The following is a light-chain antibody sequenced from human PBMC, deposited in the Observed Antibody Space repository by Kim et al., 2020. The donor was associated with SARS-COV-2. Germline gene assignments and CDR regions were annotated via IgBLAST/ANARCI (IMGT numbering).Light chain of an antibody. V-gene: IGKV3-20*01. J-gene: IGKJ2*01. CDR2: GAS. Sequence: SLGERATLSCRASQSIRSSYLAWYQQKPGQGPRLLIYGASSRATGIPDRFSGRGSGTDFTLTISRLEPEDFAVYYCQQYDSSVMYTFGQGTKLEI. CDR3: QQYDSSVMYT. CDR1: QSIRSSY.